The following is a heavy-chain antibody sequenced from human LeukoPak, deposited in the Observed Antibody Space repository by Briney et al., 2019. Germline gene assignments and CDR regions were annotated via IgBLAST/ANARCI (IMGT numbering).Heavy chain of an antibody. Sequence: PGGSLRLSCAASGFIFSSYGMHWVRQAPGEGLEWVAVIWYDGSNKYYADSVKGRFSISRDNSKNTLYLQMNSLRAEDTAVYYCARWVGAAGFDYWGQGTLVTVSS. J-gene: IGHJ4*02. D-gene: IGHD2-15*01. V-gene: IGHV3-33*01. CDR3: ARWVGAAGFDY. CDR2: IWYDGSNK. CDR1: GFIFSSYG.